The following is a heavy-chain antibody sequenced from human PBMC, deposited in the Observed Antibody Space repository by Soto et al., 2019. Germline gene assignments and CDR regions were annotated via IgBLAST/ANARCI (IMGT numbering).Heavy chain of an antibody. J-gene: IGHJ6*02. V-gene: IGHV1-18*04. D-gene: IGHD3-3*01. CDR3: ARVRMAYYDFWSGPSYGMDV. CDR2: ISSYNGNT. Sequence: GSVKVACKASGYSFTSYGISWVRQAPGQGLEWMGWISSYNGNTNYAQKLQGRFTMTTDTSTSTAYMELRSLRSDDTAVYYCARVRMAYYDFWSGPSYGMDVWGQGTTVT. CDR1: GYSFTSYG.